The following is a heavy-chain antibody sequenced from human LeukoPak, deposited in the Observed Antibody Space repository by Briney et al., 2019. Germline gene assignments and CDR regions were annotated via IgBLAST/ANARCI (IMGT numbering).Heavy chain of an antibody. CDR3: ARGPLSWFDP. V-gene: IGHV3-48*03. CDR1: GSTFSSYE. J-gene: IGHJ5*02. CDR2: ISSSGSTI. Sequence: PGGSLRLSCAASGSTFSSYEMNWVRQAPGKGLEWVSYISSSGSTIYYADSVKGRFTISRDNAKNSLYLQMNSLRAEDTAVYYCARGPLSWFDPWGQGTLVTVSS.